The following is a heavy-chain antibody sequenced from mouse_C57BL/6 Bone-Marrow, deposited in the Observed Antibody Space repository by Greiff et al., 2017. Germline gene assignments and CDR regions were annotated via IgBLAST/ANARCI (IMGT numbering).Heavy chain of an antibody. D-gene: IGHD2-4*01. V-gene: IGHV1-81*01. CDR2: IYPRSGNT. Sequence: VQLQESGAELARPGASVKLSCKASGYTFTSYGISWVKQRTGQGLEWIGEIYPRSGNTYYNEKFKGKATLTADKSSSTAYMELRSLTSEDSAVYFCARSGNDYDENYWGQGTTLTVSS. CDR3: ARSGNDYDENY. J-gene: IGHJ2*01. CDR1: GYTFTSYG.